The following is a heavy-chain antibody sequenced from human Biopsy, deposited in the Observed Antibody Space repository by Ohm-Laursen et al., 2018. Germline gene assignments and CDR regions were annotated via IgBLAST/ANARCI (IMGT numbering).Heavy chain of an antibody. CDR1: GGPFSGYF. CDR2: IDHTGGT. D-gene: IGHD3-10*01. CDR3: ARSVDITVVRGYYFDF. V-gene: IGHV4-34*01. Sequence: PGTLSLTCAVYGGPFSGYFWTWIRQAPGKGLEWIGEIDHTGGTNYNPSLKSRVNISQDRSKNQFSLRLGSVTAADTAVYYCARSVDITVVRGYYFDFWGQGTLVTVSS. J-gene: IGHJ4*02.